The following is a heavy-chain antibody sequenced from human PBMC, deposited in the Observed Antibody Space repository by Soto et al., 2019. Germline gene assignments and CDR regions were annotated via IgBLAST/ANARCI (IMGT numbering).Heavy chain of an antibody. D-gene: IGHD3-10*01. CDR2: MNPNSGNT. CDR1: GYTFTSYD. Sequence: ASVKVSCKASGYTFTSYDINWVRQATGQGLEWMGWMNPNSGNTGYAQKFQGRVTMTRNTSISTACMELSSLRSEDTAVYYCARVGTDYYGSGSLNYYSYGMDVWGQGTTVTVSS. V-gene: IGHV1-8*01. CDR3: ARVGTDYYGSGSLNYYSYGMDV. J-gene: IGHJ6*02.